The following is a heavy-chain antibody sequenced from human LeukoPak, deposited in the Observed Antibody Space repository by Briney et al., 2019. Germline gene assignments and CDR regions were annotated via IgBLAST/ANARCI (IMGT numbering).Heavy chain of an antibody. Sequence: ASVNVSCKASGYTFTSYDINWVRQATGQGLEWMGWMNPNSCNTGYAQKFQGRVTMTRNTSISTAYMELSSLRSEDTAVYYCAQTKYRNDDYYYGMDVWGPGTTVTVSS. J-gene: IGHJ6*02. CDR3: AQTKYRNDDYYYGMDV. CDR2: MNPNSCNT. D-gene: IGHD2/OR15-2a*01. CDR1: GYTFTSYD. V-gene: IGHV1-8*01.